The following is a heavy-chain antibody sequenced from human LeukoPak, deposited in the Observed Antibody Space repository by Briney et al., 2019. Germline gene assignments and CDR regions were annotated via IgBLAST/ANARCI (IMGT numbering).Heavy chain of an antibody. D-gene: IGHD2-8*01. CDR1: GGSISSHY. Sequence: SETLSLTCTVSGGSISSHYWSWIRQPPGKGLEWIGDIYYSGSTNYNPSLKSRVTISVDTSKNQFSLKLSSVTAADTAVYYCARMVGQDWFDPWGQGTLVTVSS. V-gene: IGHV4-59*11. J-gene: IGHJ5*02. CDR3: ARMVGQDWFDP. CDR2: IYYSGST.